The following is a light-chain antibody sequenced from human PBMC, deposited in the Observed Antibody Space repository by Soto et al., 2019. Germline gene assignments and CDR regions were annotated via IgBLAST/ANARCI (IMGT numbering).Light chain of an antibody. J-gene: IGKJ2*01. CDR2: GAS. V-gene: IGKV4-1*01. CDR3: QQYYSTPYT. Sequence: DIVMTQSPDSLAVSLGERATVNCKASQSILFSSKNKNFLSWYQQKPGQPPKLLIYGASTRESGVPERFSGSGSGTDFTLTISSLQAEDVAVYYCQQYYSTPYTFGQGTKLEIK. CDR1: QSILFSSKNKNF.